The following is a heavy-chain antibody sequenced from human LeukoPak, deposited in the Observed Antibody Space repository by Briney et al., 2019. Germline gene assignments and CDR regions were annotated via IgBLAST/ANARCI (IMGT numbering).Heavy chain of an antibody. Sequence: SETLSLTCTVSGGSISSSSYYWGWIRQPPGKGLEWIGSIYFSGSTYYNPSLKSRVTISVDTSKNQFSLKLSSVTAADTAVYYCARDDASRSYGVPGYWGQGTLVTVSS. CDR1: GGSISSSSYY. D-gene: IGHD1-26*01. CDR3: ARDDASRSYGVPGY. CDR2: IYFSGST. V-gene: IGHV4-39*07. J-gene: IGHJ4*02.